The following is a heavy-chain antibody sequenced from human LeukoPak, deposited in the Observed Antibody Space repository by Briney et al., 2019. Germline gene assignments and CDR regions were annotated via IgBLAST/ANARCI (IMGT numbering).Heavy chain of an antibody. CDR1: VDSFTSVC. Sequence: GKPLTISCMCSVDSFTSVCIGGVRPIPRKGLEWRGMIYPSDAETSNSPSFQGEVPISADKPVSTAYLQWSSLKASDTAMYYWARQDGAAKFYFDFWGQGTLVTVSS. CDR3: ARQDGAAKFYFDF. D-gene: IGHD5-24*01. J-gene: IGHJ4*02. V-gene: IGHV5-51*01. CDR2: IYPSDAET.